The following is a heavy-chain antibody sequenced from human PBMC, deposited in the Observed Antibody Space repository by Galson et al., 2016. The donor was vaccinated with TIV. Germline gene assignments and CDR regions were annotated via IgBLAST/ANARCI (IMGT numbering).Heavy chain of an antibody. CDR2: IAPGDSYP. CDR3: AREREYYVDF. J-gene: IGHJ4*02. V-gene: IGHV5-10-1*01. D-gene: IGHD2/OR15-2a*01. CDR1: GYRFTSFS. Sequence: QSGAEVKKPGESLRISCKGSGYRFTSFSITWVRLMPGKGLEWLGRIAPGDSYPNYNPSFQGHVTFSVDKSVSTAYLQWSSLKASDTAMYFCAREREYYVDFWGQGTLVTVSS.